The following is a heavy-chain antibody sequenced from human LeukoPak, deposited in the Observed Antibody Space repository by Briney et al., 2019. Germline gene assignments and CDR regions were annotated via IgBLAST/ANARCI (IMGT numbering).Heavy chain of an antibody. CDR1: GGSISSYC. Sequence: SETLSLTCTVSGGSISSYCWSWIRQPAGKGLEWIGRIYTSGSTNYNPSLRSRVTMSVDTSKNQFSLKLSSVTAADTAVYYCARLNDYGDYDGAFDYWGQGTLVTVSS. J-gene: IGHJ4*02. D-gene: IGHD4-17*01. V-gene: IGHV4-4*07. CDR3: ARLNDYGDYDGAFDY. CDR2: IYTSGST.